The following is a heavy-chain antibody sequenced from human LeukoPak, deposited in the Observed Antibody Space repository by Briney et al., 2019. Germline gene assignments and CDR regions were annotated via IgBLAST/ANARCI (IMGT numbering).Heavy chain of an antibody. Sequence: SQTLSLTCTVSGGSISSGGYYWSWIRQPPGKGLEWIGYIYHSGSTYYNPSLKSRVTISVDRSKNQFSLKLSSVTAADTAVYYCASAITLTGFDYWGQGTLVTVSS. D-gene: IGHD3-10*01. CDR2: IYHSGST. CDR1: GGSISSGGYY. V-gene: IGHV4-30-2*01. J-gene: IGHJ4*02. CDR3: ASAITLTGFDY.